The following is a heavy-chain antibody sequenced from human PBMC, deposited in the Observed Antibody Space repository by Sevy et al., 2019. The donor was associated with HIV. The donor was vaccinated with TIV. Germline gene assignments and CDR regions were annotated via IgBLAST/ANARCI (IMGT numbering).Heavy chain of an antibody. Sequence: SETLSLTCTVSGGSISSYYWSWIRQPAGKGLEWIGRIYTSGSTNYNPSLKSRVTMSVDTSKNQFSLKLSSVTAADTAVYYCARDLGATGRDYYFDYWGQGTLVTVSS. CDR1: GGSISSYY. CDR2: IYTSGST. D-gene: IGHD5-12*01. CDR3: ARDLGATGRDYYFDY. J-gene: IGHJ4*02. V-gene: IGHV4-4*07.